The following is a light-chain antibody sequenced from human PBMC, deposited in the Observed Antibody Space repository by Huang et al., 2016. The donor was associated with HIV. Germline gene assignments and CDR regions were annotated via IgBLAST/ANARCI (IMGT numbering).Light chain of an antibody. CDR3: QQSYSTHWT. CDR2: ATY. V-gene: IGKV1-39*01. CDR1: QSITNF. J-gene: IGKJ1*01. Sequence: DIQMTQSPSSLSASVGDSVTITCRASQSITNFLNWYQQKPGKAPKLLIYATYSLESGVPSRFSGRGSGTYFNLAISSLQPEDFATYYCQQSYSTHWTFGQGTKVEVK.